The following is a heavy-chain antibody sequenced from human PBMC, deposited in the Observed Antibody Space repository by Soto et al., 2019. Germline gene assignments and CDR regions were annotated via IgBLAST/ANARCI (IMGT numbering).Heavy chain of an antibody. J-gene: IGHJ4*02. CDR2: TKHKPDEYTT. CDR3: ACFNSGVVH. Sequence: EVQLVESGGGLVQPGRSLRLSCAASGFTLSDHYMDWVRQTPGKGLEWVGRTKHKPDEYTTEYAASVKGISNTSRDDLNRTLSPQLNSLKPEVSAVYYCACFNSGVVHWGQGSGVTVS. CDR1: GFTLSDHY. V-gene: IGHV3-72*01. D-gene: IGHD2-15*01.